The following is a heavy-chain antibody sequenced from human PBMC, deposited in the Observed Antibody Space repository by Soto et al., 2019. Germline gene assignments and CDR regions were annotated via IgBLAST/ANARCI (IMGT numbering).Heavy chain of an antibody. CDR3: ARAFPSGRGGVAEV. CDR2: IYYSGGT. D-gene: IGHD5-12*01. J-gene: IGHJ4*02. CDR1: CGSISRGDYY. Sequence: QVQLQESGPGLVKPSQTLSLTCTVSCGSISRGDYYCSWIRHPPGKGLEWIVYIYYSGGTYYNPSLKSRVTISVDTSKNQFSLKLSSVTAADTGVYYCARAFPSGRGGVAEVWGQGTLVTVSS. V-gene: IGHV4-30-4*01.